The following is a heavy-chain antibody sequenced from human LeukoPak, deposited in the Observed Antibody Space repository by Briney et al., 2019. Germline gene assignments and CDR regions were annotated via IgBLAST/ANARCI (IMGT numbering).Heavy chain of an antibody. CDR1: GFTFSSYE. CDR3: ARDGYSGSYYRLYYFFMDV. Sequence: GGSLRLSCAASGFTFSSYELNWVRQAPGKGLEWVSSISGSGDNMDYADSVKGRFTISRDNSENTLYLQMNSLRGEDTAVYYCARDGYSGSYYRLYYFFMDVWGKGTTVTVSS. D-gene: IGHD1-26*01. CDR2: ISGSGDNM. V-gene: IGHV3-23*01. J-gene: IGHJ6*03.